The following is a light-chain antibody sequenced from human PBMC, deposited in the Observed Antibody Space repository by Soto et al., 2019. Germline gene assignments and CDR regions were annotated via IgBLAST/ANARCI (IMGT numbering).Light chain of an antibody. CDR2: DVS. CDR3: QQRTTWPT. J-gene: IGKJ4*01. V-gene: IGKV3-11*01. Sequence: EIEMTQSPATLPVSPGDRATLSCRASQSVTSSLAWFQQKPGQAPRLLIYDVSRRATAIPARFSGSGSGTDFTLTISSLEPEDFAVYYCQQRTTWPTFGGGTKVEIK. CDR1: QSVTSS.